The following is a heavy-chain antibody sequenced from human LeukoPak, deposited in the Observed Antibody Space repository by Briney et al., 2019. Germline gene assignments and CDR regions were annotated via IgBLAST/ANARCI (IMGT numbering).Heavy chain of an antibody. CDR3: ARDPHDDSSGYLFDY. J-gene: IGHJ4*02. CDR2: INPSGGST. V-gene: IGHV1-46*01. CDR1: GYTFTSYY. D-gene: IGHD3-22*01. Sequence: ASVKVSCKASGYTFTSYYMHWVRLAPGQGLEWMGIINPSGGSTSYAQKFQGRVTMTRGTSTSTVYMELSSLRSEDTAAYYCARDPHDDSSGYLFDYWGQGTLVTVSS.